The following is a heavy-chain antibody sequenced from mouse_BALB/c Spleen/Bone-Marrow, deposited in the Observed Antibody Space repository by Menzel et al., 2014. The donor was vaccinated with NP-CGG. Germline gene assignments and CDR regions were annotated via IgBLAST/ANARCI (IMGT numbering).Heavy chain of an antibody. Sequence: ESGPGLVAPSQSLSFTCTVSGFSLTTYGVHWVRRPPGKGLEWLGVIWAGGSTNYNSALMSRLSISKDNSKSQVFLKMNSLQTDDTAMYYCARSTMITEGFAYWGQGTLVTVSA. D-gene: IGHD2-4*01. V-gene: IGHV2-9*02. CDR2: IWAGGST. J-gene: IGHJ3*01. CDR1: GFSLTTYG. CDR3: ARSTMITEGFAY.